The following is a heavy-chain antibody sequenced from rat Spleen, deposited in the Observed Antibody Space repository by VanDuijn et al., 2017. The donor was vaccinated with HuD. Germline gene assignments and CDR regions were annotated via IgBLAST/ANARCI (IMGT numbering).Heavy chain of an antibody. CDR2: ISYDGSST. CDR1: GFTFSDYY. D-gene: IGHD4-4*01. CDR3: TRRGYLSDWYFDF. V-gene: IGHV5-29*01. Sequence: EVQLVESDGGLVQPGRSLKLSCAASGFTFSDYYMAWVRQAPTKGLEWVATISYDGSSTYYRDSVKGRFTISRDNAKSTLYLQMDSLRSEDTATYYCTRRGYLSDWYFDFWGPGTMVTVSS. J-gene: IGHJ1*01.